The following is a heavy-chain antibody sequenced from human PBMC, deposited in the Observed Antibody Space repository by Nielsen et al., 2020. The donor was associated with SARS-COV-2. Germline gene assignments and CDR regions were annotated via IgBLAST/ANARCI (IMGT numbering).Heavy chain of an antibody. D-gene: IGHD2-15*01. CDR2: ISSSSSYT. Sequence: LSLTCAASGFTFSDYYMSWIRQAPGKGLEWVSYISSSSSYTNYADSVKGRFTISRDNAKNSLYLQMNSLRAEDTAVYYCARDLRRATFDYWGQGTLVTVSS. V-gene: IGHV3-11*05. CDR3: ARDLRRATFDY. J-gene: IGHJ4*02. CDR1: GFTFSDYY.